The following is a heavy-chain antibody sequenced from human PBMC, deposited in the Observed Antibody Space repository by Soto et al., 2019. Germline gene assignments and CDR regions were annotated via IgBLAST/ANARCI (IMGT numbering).Heavy chain of an antibody. V-gene: IGHV3-30*18. CDR2: ISYDGSNK. CDR3: AKDHDYSSGYAD. J-gene: IGHJ4*01. D-gene: IGHD3-22*01. CDR1: GFTFSSYG. Sequence: QVQLVESGGGVVQPGRSLRLSCAASGFTFSSYGMHWVRQAPGKGLEWVAVISYDGSNKYYADSVKGRFTISIDNSKNTLHLQMNSLIAEDTAVYYCAKDHDYSSGYADWGHGTLVTVSS.